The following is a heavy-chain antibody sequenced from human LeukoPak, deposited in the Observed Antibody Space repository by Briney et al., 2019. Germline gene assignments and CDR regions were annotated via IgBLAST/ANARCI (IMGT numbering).Heavy chain of an antibody. Sequence: SETLSLTCAVYGGSFSGYYWSWIRQPPGKGLERIGEINHSGSTNYSPSLKSRVTISVDTSKNQFSLKLSSVTAADTAVYYCARSYGDYDAFDIWGQGTMVTVSS. J-gene: IGHJ3*02. CDR1: GGSFSGYY. CDR3: ARSYGDYDAFDI. V-gene: IGHV4-34*01. D-gene: IGHD4-17*01. CDR2: INHSGST.